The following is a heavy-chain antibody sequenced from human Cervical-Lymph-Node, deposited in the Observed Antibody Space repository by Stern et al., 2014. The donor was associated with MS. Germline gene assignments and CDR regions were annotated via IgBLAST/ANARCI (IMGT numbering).Heavy chain of an antibody. V-gene: IGHV4-30-2*01. D-gene: IGHD3-3*01. CDR2: IYEDESS. J-gene: IGHJ5*02. Sequence: QVHLVESGSGLVRPSQTLSLTCTVSGGSVSSGGYTWSWLRQPPGKGLEWIGYIYEDESSYYNPSLKSRVTISIDRSKNQFSLRLSSMTAADTALYYCARVVRFLEWVPFDPWGQGILVTVSS. CDR3: ARVVRFLEWVPFDP. CDR1: GGSVSSGGYT.